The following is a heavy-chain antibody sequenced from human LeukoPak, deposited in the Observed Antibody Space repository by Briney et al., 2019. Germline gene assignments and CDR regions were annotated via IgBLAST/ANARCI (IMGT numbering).Heavy chain of an antibody. D-gene: IGHD3-3*01. CDR3: ARDGYDFWSGYLSHIYFDY. Sequence: GGSLRLSCAASGFTFSSFWMGWVRQAPEKGLEWVANIKQDGSEKYYVDSVKGRFTISRDNAKNSLYLQMNSLRAEDTAVYYCARDGYDFWSGYLSHIYFDYWGQGTLVTVSS. V-gene: IGHV3-7*01. J-gene: IGHJ4*02. CDR1: GFTFSSFW. CDR2: IKQDGSEK.